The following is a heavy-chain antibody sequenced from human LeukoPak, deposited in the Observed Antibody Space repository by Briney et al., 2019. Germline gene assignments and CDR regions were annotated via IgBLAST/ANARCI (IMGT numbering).Heavy chain of an antibody. Sequence: SETLSLTCAVYGGSFSGYYWSWIRQPPGKGLEWIGEINHSGSTNYNPSLKSRVTISVDTSKNQFSLKLSSVTAADTAVYYCASSELEQWLVLPPGYWGQGTLVTVSS. CDR1: GGSFSGYY. CDR3: ASSELEQWLVLPPGY. J-gene: IGHJ4*02. D-gene: IGHD6-19*01. V-gene: IGHV4-34*01. CDR2: INHSGST.